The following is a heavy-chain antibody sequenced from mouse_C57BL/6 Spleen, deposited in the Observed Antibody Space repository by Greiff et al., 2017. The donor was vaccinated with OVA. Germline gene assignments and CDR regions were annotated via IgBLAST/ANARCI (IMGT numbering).Heavy chain of an antibody. CDR2: IDPSDSYT. V-gene: IGHV1-69*01. Sequence: QVQLQQPGAELVMPGASVKLSCKASGYTFTSYWMHWVKQRPGQGLEWIGEIDPSDSYTNYNRKFKGKSTLTVDKSSSTTYMQLSSLTSEDAAVYYCARWHYYGLDEWGKGTSVTVSS. J-gene: IGHJ4*01. CDR3: ARWHYYGLDE. D-gene: IGHD1-2*01. CDR1: GYTFTSYW.